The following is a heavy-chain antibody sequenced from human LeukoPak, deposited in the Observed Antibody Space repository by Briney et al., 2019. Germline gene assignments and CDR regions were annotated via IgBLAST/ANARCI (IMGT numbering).Heavy chain of an antibody. CDR2: IIPIFGTA. CDR3: ARGATDYGAGDY. D-gene: IGHD4-17*01. J-gene: IGHJ4*02. CDR1: GGTFSSYA. V-gene: IGHV1-69*13. Sequence: ASVKVSCKASGGTFSSYAISWVRQAPGQGLEWMGGIIPIFGTANYAQKFQGRVTITADESTSTAYMELSSLRSEDTAVYYCARGATDYGAGDYWGQGTLVTVSS.